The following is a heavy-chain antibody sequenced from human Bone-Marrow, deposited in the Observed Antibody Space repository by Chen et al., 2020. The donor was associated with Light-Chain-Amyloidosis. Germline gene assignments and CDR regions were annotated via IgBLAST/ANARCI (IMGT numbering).Heavy chain of an antibody. V-gene: IGHV1-18*01. CDR3: ARDYGGHSAYYYYNMDV. J-gene: IGHJ6*02. D-gene: IGHD4-17*01. CDR1: GYFFSNYG. Sequence: QAQLVQSGAEVKKPGASVKVSCKASGYFFSNYGVSWVRQAPGHGLEWMGLVSDYNGNTKFAQKFQGRVTMTTDTSTTTAYMELRSLRSDDTAVYYCARDYGGHSAYYYYNMDVWGQGTTVTVSS. CDR2: VSDYNGNT.